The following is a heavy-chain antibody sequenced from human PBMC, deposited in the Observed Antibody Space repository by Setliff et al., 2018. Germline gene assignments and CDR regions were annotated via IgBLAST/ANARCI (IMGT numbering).Heavy chain of an antibody. CDR2: IYYSGST. CDR1: GGSISSSSYY. Sequence: SETLSLTCTVSGGSISSSSYYWGWIRQPPGKGLEWIGSIYYSGSTYYNPSLKSRVTLSVDTYKNQFSRKLSSVTAADTAVYYCARERGLGYCSSTSCRYYYYGMDVWGQGTTVTVSS. J-gene: IGHJ6*02. CDR3: ARERGLGYCSSTSCRYYYYGMDV. V-gene: IGHV4-39*07. D-gene: IGHD2-2*01.